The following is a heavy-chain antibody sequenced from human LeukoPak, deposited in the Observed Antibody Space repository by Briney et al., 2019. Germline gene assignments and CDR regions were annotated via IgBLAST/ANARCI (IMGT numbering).Heavy chain of an antibody. CDR1: GGSISSSNYF. V-gene: IGHV4-39*01. D-gene: IGHD6-19*01. Sequence: SETLSLTCTVSGGSISSSNYFWDWIRRPPGKGLEWIGSIHYSGSTYYSPSLKSRVTISVDTSKNQFSLKLRSVTAADTAVYYCARRHYDSSGWSILDYWGQGTLVTVSS. CDR3: ARRHYDSSGWSILDY. J-gene: IGHJ4*02. CDR2: IHYSGST.